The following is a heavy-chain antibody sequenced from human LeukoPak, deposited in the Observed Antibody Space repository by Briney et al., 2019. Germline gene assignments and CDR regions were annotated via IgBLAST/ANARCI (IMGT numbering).Heavy chain of an antibody. CDR2: IGTYTGNS. V-gene: IGHV1-18*01. Sequence: ASVKVSCKTSGYTFTNYVVTWVRQAPGQGLEWMGRIGTYTGNSNYAQKFQDRVTMTTDTSTSIVYMELRNLSSDDTAVYYCARTMTTMTTHGELDFWGQGTLVTVSS. CDR3: ARTMTTMTTHGELDF. J-gene: IGHJ4*02. CDR1: GYTFTNYV. D-gene: IGHD4-17*01.